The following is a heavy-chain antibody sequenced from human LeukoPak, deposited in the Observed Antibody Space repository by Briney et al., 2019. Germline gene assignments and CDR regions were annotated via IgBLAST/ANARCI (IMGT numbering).Heavy chain of an antibody. CDR3: ARDGYYDFWSGYSIGGYFDY. D-gene: IGHD3-3*01. CDR1: GFTFSTYA. J-gene: IGHJ4*02. V-gene: IGHV3-7*01. CDR2: IKQDGSEK. Sequence: GGSLRLSCAASGFTFSTYAMSWVRQAPGKGLEWVANIKQDGSEKFYVDSVKGRFTISRDNAKSSLYLQMNSLRAEDTAVFYCARDGYYDFWSGYSIGGYFDYWGQGTLVTVSS.